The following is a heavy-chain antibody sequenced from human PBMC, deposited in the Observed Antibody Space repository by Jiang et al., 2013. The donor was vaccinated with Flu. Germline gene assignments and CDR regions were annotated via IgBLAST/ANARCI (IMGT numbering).Heavy chain of an antibody. V-gene: IGHV3-30*02. CDR2: IRYDGSNK. CDR3: AKDQGVWGSYRLEYFQH. Sequence: SSYGMHWVRQAPGKGLEWVAFIRYDGSNKYYADSVKGRFTISRDNSKNTLYLQMNSLRAEDTAVYYCAKDQGVWGSYRLEYFQHWGQGTLVTVSS. D-gene: IGHD3-16*02. J-gene: IGHJ1*01. CDR1: SSYG.